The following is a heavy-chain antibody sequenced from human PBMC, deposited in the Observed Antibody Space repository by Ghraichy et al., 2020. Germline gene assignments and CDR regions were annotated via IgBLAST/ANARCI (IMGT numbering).Heavy chain of an antibody. V-gene: IGHV3-74*01. CDR1: GFTFSSYW. CDR2: INSDGSST. J-gene: IGHJ3*02. Sequence: GESLNISCAASGFTFSSYWMHWVRQAPGKGLVWVSRINSDGSSTSYADSVKGRFTISRDNAKNTLYLQMNSLRAEDTAVYYCARASDWDAFDIWGQGTMVTVSS. CDR3: ARASDWDAFDI. D-gene: IGHD3-9*01.